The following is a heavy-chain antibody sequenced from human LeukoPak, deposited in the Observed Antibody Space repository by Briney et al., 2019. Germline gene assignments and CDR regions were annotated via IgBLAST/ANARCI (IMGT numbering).Heavy chain of an antibody. Sequence: PSETLSLTCTVSGGSISIYYWNWIRQPAGKGLEWIGRIFTSGITNYNPSLKSRVTMSVDTSKNQFSLNLSSVTAADTAVYYCARVLIWFGQLQNWFDPWGPGTLVTVSS. CDR3: ARVLIWFGQLQNWFDP. CDR2: IFTSGIT. D-gene: IGHD3-10*01. V-gene: IGHV4-4*07. J-gene: IGHJ5*02. CDR1: GGSISIYY.